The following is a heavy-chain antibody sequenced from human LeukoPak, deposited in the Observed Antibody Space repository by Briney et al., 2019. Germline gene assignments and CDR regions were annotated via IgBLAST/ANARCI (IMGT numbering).Heavy chain of an antibody. J-gene: IGHJ6*02. CDR3: ARDIYPSMDV. D-gene: IGHD2-2*02. CDR2: IYYSGST. V-gene: IGHV4-59*01. CDR1: GGSISSYY. Sequence: PSETLSLTCTVSGGSISSYYWSWIRQPPGKGLEWIGYIYYSGSTNYNPSLKSRVTISVDTSKNQFSLKLSSVTAADTAVYYCARDIYPSMDVWGQGTTVTVSS.